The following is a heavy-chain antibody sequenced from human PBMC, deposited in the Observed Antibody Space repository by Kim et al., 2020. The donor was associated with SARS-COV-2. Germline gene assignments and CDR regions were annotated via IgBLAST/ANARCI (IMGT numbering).Heavy chain of an antibody. D-gene: IGHD3-10*01. J-gene: IGHJ4*02. CDR3: ARQDGD. V-gene: IGHV5-51*01. CDR2: PGDSDT. Sequence: PGDSDTSYSPSFQGKVTISADKSISTAYLQWSSLKASDTAMYYCARQDGDWGQGTLVTVSS.